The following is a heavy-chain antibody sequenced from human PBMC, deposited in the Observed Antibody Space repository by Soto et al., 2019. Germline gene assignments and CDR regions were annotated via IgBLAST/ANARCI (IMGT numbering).Heavy chain of an antibody. CDR1: GGTFSSYA. V-gene: IGHV1-69*01. J-gene: IGHJ6*02. CDR3: VTGETNGYYYGMDV. D-gene: IGHD2-8*01. Sequence: SGGTFSSYAISWVRQAPGQGLEWMGGIIPIFGTANYAQKFQGRVTITADESTSTAYMELSSLRSEDTAVYYCVTGETNGYYYGMDVWGRGTTVTVSS. CDR2: IIPIFGTA.